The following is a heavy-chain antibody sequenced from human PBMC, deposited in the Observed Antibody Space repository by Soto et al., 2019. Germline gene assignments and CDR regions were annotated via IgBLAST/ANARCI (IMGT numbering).Heavy chain of an antibody. D-gene: IGHD5-18*01. CDR3: ARAGYSYGPYYMDV. J-gene: IGHJ6*03. V-gene: IGHV1-46*03. Sequence: APVKVSRKASGYTFTHYYIHWVRQAPGQGLEWMGIINPSGGSTSYAQKFQGRVTMTRDTSTSTVYMELSSLRSEDTAVYYCARAGYSYGPYYMDVWGKGTTVTVSS. CDR2: INPSGGST. CDR1: GYTFTHYY.